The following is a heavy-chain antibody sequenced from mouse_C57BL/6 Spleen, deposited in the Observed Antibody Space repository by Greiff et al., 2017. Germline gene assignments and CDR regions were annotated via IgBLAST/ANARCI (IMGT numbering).Heavy chain of an antibody. J-gene: IGHJ2*02. CDR3: DSGELDCCSGCCFDY. Sequence: QVQLQQPGTELVKPGASVKLSCKASGYTFNSYWMHWVKQRPGQGLEWIGNINPGNGGTNYNEKFKSKATMTVDKSSTTAYLQLSILTSEDSAIYYYDSGELDCCSGCCFDYWGQGTSLTVSS. CDR2: INPGNGGT. V-gene: IGHV1-53*01. CDR1: GYTFNSYW. D-gene: IGHD1-3*01.